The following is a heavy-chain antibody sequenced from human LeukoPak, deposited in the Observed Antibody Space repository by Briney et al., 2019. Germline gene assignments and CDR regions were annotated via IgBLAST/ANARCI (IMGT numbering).Heavy chain of an antibody. CDR3: ARDERFVDTALVRFDY. Sequence: SVKVSCKASGGTFNSYAISWVRQAPGQGLEWMGRIVPILGIANYAQKFQGRVTITADKSTSTAYMELSSLRSEDTAVYYCARDERFVDTALVRFDYWGQGTLVTVSS. J-gene: IGHJ4*02. V-gene: IGHV1-69*04. CDR2: IVPILGIA. CDR1: GGTFNSYA. D-gene: IGHD5-18*01.